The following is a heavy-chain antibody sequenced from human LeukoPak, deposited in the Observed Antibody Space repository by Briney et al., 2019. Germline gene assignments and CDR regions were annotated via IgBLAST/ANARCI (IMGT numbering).Heavy chain of an antibody. Sequence: ASVKVSCKASGYTFTGYYMHWVRQAPGQGLEWMGWINPNSGGTNYAQKFQGRVTMTRDTSISTAYMELSRLRSDDTAVYYCARGLGYCSSTSCYVIRGFDAFDIWGQGTMVTVSS. D-gene: IGHD2-2*01. V-gene: IGHV1-2*02. CDR2: INPNSGGT. CDR3: ARGLGYCSSTSCYVIRGFDAFDI. J-gene: IGHJ3*02. CDR1: GYTFTGYY.